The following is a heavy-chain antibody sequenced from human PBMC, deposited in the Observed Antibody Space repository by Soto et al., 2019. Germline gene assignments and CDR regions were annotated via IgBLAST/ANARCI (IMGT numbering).Heavy chain of an antibody. Sequence: SETLSLTCAVYGGSFSGYYWSWIRQPPGKGLEWIGEINHSGSTNYNPSLKSRVTISVDTSKNQFSLKLSSVTAADTAVYYCARGRAIGVWGSYRAPTWGHYFDYWGQGTLVTVSS. CDR2: INHSGST. V-gene: IGHV4-34*01. D-gene: IGHD3-16*02. CDR3: ARGRAIGVWGSYRAPTWGHYFDY. J-gene: IGHJ4*02. CDR1: GGSFSGYY.